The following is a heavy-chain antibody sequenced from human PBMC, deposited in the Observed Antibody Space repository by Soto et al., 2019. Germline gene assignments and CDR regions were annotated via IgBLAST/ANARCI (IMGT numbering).Heavy chain of an antibody. CDR1: GYTFTGYY. CDR2: INPNSGGT. J-gene: IGHJ4*02. D-gene: IGHD6-13*01. Sequence: QVQLVQSGAEVKKPGASVKVSCKASGYTFTGYYMHWVRQAPRQGLEWMGWINPNSGGTNYAQKFQGWVTMTRDPSISTAYMELSRLRSDDTAVYYCARGEAAGTPFFDYWGQGTLVTVSS. V-gene: IGHV1-2*04. CDR3: ARGEAAGTPFFDY.